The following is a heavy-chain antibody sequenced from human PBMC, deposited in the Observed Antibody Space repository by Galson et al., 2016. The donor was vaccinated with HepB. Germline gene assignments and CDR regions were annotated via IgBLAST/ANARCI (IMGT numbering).Heavy chain of an antibody. D-gene: IGHD3-16*02. Sequence: TLSLTCTVSGGSINNGGFHWNWIRQDPEKGLEWMGYIYNSGNTFYNPSLRSRLTISLDTSKNQFPLRLTSVTAADTAVYYCARAASLLTSGGVVVQSESGFEIWGQGTMVTVSS. CDR3: ARAASLLTSGGVVVQSESGFEI. CDR1: GGSINNGGFH. CDR2: IYNSGNT. J-gene: IGHJ3*02. V-gene: IGHV4-31*03.